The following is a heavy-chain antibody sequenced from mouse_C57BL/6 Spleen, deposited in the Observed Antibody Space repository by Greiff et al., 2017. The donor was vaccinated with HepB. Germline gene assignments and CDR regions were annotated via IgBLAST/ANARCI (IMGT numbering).Heavy chain of an antibody. D-gene: IGHD1-2*01. CDR2: INPSTGGT. CDR1: GYSFTGYY. Sequence: VQLKQSGPELVKPGASVKISCKASGYSFTGYYMNWVKQSPEKSLEWIGEINPSTGGTTYNQKFKAKATLTVDKSSSTAYMQLKSLTSEDSAVYYCARLRDAMDYWGQGTSVTVSS. J-gene: IGHJ4*01. V-gene: IGHV1-42*01. CDR3: ARLRDAMDY.